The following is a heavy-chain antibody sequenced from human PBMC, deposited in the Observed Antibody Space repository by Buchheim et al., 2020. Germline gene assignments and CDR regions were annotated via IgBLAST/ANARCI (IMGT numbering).Heavy chain of an antibody. J-gene: IGHJ6*02. CDR1: GFTFSSYA. CDR3: AREERLRFVEWLYYYYGMDV. CDR2: ISYDGSNK. V-gene: IGHV3-30-3*01. D-gene: IGHD3-3*01. Sequence: QVQLVESGGGVVQPGRSLRLSCAASGFTFSSYAMHWVRQAPGKGLEWVAVISYDGSNKYYADSVKGRFTISRDNSKNTLYLQMNSLRAEDTAVYYCAREERLRFVEWLYYYYGMDVWGQGTT.